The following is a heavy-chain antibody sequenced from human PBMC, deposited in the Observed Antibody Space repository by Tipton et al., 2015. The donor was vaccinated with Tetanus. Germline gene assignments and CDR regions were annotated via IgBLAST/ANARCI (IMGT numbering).Heavy chain of an antibody. CDR1: GFTFSSCA. CDR2: ISHDGISS. CDR3: ARSNSEEDYYYYGMDV. Sequence: SLRLSCAASGFTFSSCAMNWVRQAPGKGLEWVSGISHDGISSHYAASVRGRFTISRDSSKNTLYLQMNSLRAEDTAVYYCARSNSEEDYYYYGMDVWGQGTTVTVSS. J-gene: IGHJ6*02. D-gene: IGHD4-11*01. V-gene: IGHV3-23*01.